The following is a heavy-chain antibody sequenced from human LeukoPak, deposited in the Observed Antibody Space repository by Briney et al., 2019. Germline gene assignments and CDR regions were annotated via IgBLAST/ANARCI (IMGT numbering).Heavy chain of an antibody. CDR3: GKMEMGGSCTSSSCYSYFDF. V-gene: IGHV3-23*01. CDR1: GFSFSGHA. CDR2: IREPGVGT. D-gene: IGHD2-2*01. J-gene: IGHJ4*02. Sequence: GGLLRLSCAPSGFSFSGHAMSWIRQAPGTGLQWVSAIREPGVGTYYGDSVKGRFTISRDDSKNKLYLQMNSLRAEDAAVYYCGKMEMGGSCTSSSCYSYFDFWGQGTLATVNS.